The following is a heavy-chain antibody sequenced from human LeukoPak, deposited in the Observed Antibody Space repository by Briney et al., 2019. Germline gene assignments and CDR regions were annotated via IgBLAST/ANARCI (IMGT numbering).Heavy chain of an antibody. J-gene: IGHJ5*02. CDR3: AREDYKWFDP. CDR2: INHSGST. V-gene: IGHV4-34*01. Sequence: SETLSLTCAVHGGSFSGYYWSWIRQPPGKGLEWIGEINHSGSTNYNPSLKSRVTISVDTSKNQFSLKLSSVTAADTAVYYCAREDYKWFDPWGQGTLVAVSS. CDR1: GGSFSGYY.